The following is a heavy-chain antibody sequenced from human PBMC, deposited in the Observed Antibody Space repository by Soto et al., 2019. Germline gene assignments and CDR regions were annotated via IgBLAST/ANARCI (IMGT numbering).Heavy chain of an antibody. CDR2: IDPSDSYT. J-gene: IGHJ6*02. Sequence: PGESLKISXKGSGYSFTSYWISWVRQMPGKGLEWMGRIDPSDSYTNYSPSFQGHVTISAEKSISTAYLQWSSLKASDTAMYYCARTNYQTDYYYYGMDVWGQGTTVTVSS. CDR1: GYSFTSYW. D-gene: IGHD4-4*01. V-gene: IGHV5-10-1*01. CDR3: ARTNYQTDYYYYGMDV.